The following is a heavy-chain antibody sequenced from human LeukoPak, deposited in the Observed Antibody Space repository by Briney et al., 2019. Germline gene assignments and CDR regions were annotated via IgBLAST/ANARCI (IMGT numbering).Heavy chain of an antibody. CDR3: AREGNFVGGRDISVAPSYAFDI. V-gene: IGHV1-2*02. CDR1: GYTFTGYY. J-gene: IGHJ3*02. CDR2: INPNSGGT. Sequence: ASVTVSCKGSGYTFTGYYMHWVRQAPGQGLEGMGWINPNSGGTNYAQKFQGRVTMTRDTSICTAYMELSRLRSDVTAVYYCAREGNFVGGRDISVAPSYAFDIWGQGTMFTVSS. D-gene: IGHD6-19*01.